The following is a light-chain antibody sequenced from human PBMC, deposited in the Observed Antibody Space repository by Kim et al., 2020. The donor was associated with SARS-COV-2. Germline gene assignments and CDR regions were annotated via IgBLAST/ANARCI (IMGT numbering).Light chain of an antibody. J-gene: IGLJ3*02. V-gene: IGLV2-14*03. CDR1: SSDVGGYNY. CDR3: AAWDDSLNGHWV. Sequence: QSALTQPASVSGSPGQSITISCTGTSSDVGGYNYVSWYQQHPGKVPKLMIYDLTERPSGVSNRFSGSKSGNTAYLTISGLQAEDEADYYCAAWDDSLNGHWVFGGGTKVTVL. CDR2: DLT.